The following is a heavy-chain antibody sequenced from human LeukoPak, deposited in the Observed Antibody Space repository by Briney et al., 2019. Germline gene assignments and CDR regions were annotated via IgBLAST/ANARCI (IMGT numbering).Heavy chain of an antibody. Sequence: ASVKVSCKASGSTFTRYYIHWVRQAPGQGLDWMGMINPSSGSTRFAQKFQGRVTMTRNTSISTAYMELSSLRSENTAVYYCARGPPMHYYDSSGYCDYWGQGTLVTVSS. CDR3: ARGPPMHYYDSSGYCDY. CDR1: GSTFTRYY. J-gene: IGHJ4*02. V-gene: IGHV1-46*01. D-gene: IGHD3-22*01. CDR2: INPSSGST.